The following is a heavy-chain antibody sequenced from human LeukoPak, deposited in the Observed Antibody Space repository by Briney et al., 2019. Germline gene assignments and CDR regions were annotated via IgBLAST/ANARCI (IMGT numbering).Heavy chain of an antibody. Sequence: GGSLRLSCAASGFDVSINYMNWIRQSPDKGLEWVSATSGSGGSTYYADSVKGRFTISRDNSKNTLFLQMNSLRAEDTAVYYCAKVVVVAARYYFDYWGQGTLVTVSS. CDR1: GFDVSINY. J-gene: IGHJ4*02. CDR3: AKVVVVAARYYFDY. V-gene: IGHV3-23*01. D-gene: IGHD2-15*01. CDR2: TSGSGGST.